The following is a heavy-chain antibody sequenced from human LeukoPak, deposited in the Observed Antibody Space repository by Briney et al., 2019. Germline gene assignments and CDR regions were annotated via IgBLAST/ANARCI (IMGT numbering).Heavy chain of an antibody. D-gene: IGHD3-22*01. CDR3: AGGVYDSSGYYYVPTPRYYYYMDV. Sequence: ASVKVSCKASGGTFSSYAISWVRQAPGQGLEWMGGIIPIFGTANYAQKFQGRGTITTDESTSTAYMELSSLRSEDTAVYYCAGGVYDSSGYYYVPTPRYYYYMDVWGKGTTVTVSS. V-gene: IGHV1-69*05. CDR1: GGTFSSYA. J-gene: IGHJ6*03. CDR2: IIPIFGTA.